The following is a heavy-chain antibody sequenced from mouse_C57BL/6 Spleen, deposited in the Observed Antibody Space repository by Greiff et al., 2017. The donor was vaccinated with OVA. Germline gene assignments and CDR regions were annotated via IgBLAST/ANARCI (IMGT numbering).Heavy chain of an antibody. Sequence: VQLQQPGAELVKPGASVKMSCKASGYTFTSYWITWVKQRPGQGLEWIGDIYPDSGSTNYNEKFKSKATLTVDTSSSTAYMQLSSLTSEDSAVYYCTLYDYDGLYAMDYWGQGTSVTVSS. V-gene: IGHV1-55*01. D-gene: IGHD2-4*01. CDR1: GYTFTSYW. J-gene: IGHJ4*01. CDR3: TLYDYDGLYAMDY. CDR2: IYPDSGST.